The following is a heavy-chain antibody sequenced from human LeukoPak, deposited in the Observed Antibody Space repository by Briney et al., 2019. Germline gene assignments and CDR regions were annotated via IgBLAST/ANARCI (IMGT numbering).Heavy chain of an antibody. CDR3: ARYTDHYYFDY. CDR1: GYSFTSSW. J-gene: IGHJ4*02. D-gene: IGHD1-1*01. CDR2: IYPGDSDT. V-gene: IGHV5-51*01. Sequence: GESLKISCKGSGYSFTSSWIGWVRQMPGKGPEWMGIIYPGDSDTRYRPSFQGQVIISADKSISTAYLQWSSLNTSDTAMYYCARYTDHYYFDYWGQGTLVTVSS.